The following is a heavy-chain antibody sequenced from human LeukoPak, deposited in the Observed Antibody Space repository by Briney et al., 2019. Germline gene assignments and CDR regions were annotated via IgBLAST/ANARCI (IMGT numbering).Heavy chain of an antibody. CDR2: ISGSGGST. CDR3: AKGIAPSYYYFDY. CDR1: GFTFSSYA. J-gene: IGHJ4*02. V-gene: IGHV3-23*01. Sequence: GGSLRLSCAASGFTFSSYAMSWVRQAPGKGLEGVSAISGSGGSTYYADSVKGRFTISRDNSKNTLYLQMNSLRAEDTAVYYCAKGIAPSYYYFDYWGQGTLVTVSS. D-gene: IGHD2-15*01.